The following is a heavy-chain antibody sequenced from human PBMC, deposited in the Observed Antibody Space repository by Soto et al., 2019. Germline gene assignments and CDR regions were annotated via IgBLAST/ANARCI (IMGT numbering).Heavy chain of an antibody. J-gene: IGHJ4*02. Sequence: PSETLSLTCTVSVGSISGYHWSWFRQTPGKAPEWIGYIYSSGSTNYNASLKSRVTISIDTSKNQFALQLKSVTAADTAVYFCARYSSESSDYYLQDYWGPGTLVTVSS. CDR3: ARYSSESSDYYLQDY. V-gene: IGHV4-59*01. CDR2: IYSSGST. D-gene: IGHD3-22*01. CDR1: VGSISGYH.